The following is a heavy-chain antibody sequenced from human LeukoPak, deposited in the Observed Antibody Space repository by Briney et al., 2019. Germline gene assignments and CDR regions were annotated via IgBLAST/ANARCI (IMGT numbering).Heavy chain of an antibody. CDR3: ARLGSGWYRSWFDP. CDR2: IYYSGST. J-gene: IGHJ5*02. Sequence: SETLSLSCTVSGVSISSSNSDWGWIRQPPGKGLEWSGSIYYSGSTYYNPSLKSRVTILVDASKNQFSLKLSSVTAADTAVYYCARLGSGWYRSWFDPWGQGTLVTVSS. V-gene: IGHV4-39*07. CDR1: GVSISSSNSD. D-gene: IGHD6-19*01.